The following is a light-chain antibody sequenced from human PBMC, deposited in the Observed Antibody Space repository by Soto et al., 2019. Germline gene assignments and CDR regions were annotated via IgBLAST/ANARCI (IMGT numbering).Light chain of an antibody. J-gene: IGKJ3*01. CDR1: QGISSF. CDR2: GGS. Sequence: DIQLTQSPPFLSASVGDRVTITCRASQGISSFLAWYQQRPGKAPKLLIYGGSTLQSGVPSRFSGGGSGTEFTLTINLQPEDFATYYCQQFRSYPPTFGPGTKVDI. V-gene: IGKV1-9*01. CDR3: QQFRSYPPT.